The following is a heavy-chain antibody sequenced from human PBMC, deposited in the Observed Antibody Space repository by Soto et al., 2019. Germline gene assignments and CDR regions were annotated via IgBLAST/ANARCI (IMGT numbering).Heavy chain of an antibody. D-gene: IGHD2-15*01. J-gene: IGHJ4*02. CDR2: INGRGNYK. CDR1: GFTLTTYT. CDR3: VREAGVVRDSSAFVS. V-gene: IGHV3-21*06. Sequence: GGSLRLSCVASGFTLTTYTMNWVRQAPGTGLEWVSSINGRGNYKYYSDSVKGRFTISRDNARNSLFLQLSRLGPEDTAVYYCVREAGVVRDSSAFVSGGPGTLVTVSS.